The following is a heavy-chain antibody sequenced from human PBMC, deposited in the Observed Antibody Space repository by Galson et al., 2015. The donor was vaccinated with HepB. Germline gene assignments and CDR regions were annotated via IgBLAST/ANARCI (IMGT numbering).Heavy chain of an antibody. V-gene: IGHV3-48*04. J-gene: IGHJ2*01. CDR1: GFTFSSYS. CDR2: ISSSSSTI. D-gene: IGHD5-24*01. Sequence: SLRLSCAASGFTFSSYSMNWVRQAPGKGLEWVSYISSSSSTIYYADSVKGRFTISRDNAKNSLYLQMNSLRAEDTAVYYCARGGRWLQFMDWYFDLWGRGTLFTVSS. CDR3: ARGGRWLQFMDWYFDL.